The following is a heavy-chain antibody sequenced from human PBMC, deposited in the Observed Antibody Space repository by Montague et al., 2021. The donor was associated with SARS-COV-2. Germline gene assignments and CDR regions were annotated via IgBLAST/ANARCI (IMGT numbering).Heavy chain of an antibody. J-gene: IGHJ3*02. D-gene: IGHD5-18*01. CDR2: ISYDEFNK. CDR1: GFTFSSHA. V-gene: IGHV3-30*04. Sequence: SLRLSCAASGFTFSSHALHWVRQAPGKGLEWVAVISYDEFNKYYSDSXKGRFTISRDNSKNSLSLQMNSLRTEDTAVYYCARGGGYRDAFDIWGQGTMVTVSS. CDR3: ARGGGYRDAFDI.